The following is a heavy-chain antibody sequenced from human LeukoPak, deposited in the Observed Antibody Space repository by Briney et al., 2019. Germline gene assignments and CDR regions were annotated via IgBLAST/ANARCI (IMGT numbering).Heavy chain of an antibody. Sequence: GGSLRLSCAASGFIFDDYAMHWVRQAPGKGLEWVSGISWSSGSIGYADSVKGRFTISGDNAKNSLYLQMNSLRAEDTALYYCAKDNGSGSPYYFDYWGQGTLVTVSS. CDR3: AKDNGSGSPYYFDY. J-gene: IGHJ4*02. D-gene: IGHD1-26*01. CDR1: GFIFDDYA. V-gene: IGHV3-9*01. CDR2: ISWSSGSI.